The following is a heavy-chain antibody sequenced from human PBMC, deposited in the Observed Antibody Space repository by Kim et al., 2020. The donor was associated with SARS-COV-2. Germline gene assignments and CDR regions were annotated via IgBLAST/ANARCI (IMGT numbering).Heavy chain of an antibody. CDR3: ARAGGWGMVYARTLFDY. V-gene: IGHV4-31*02. D-gene: IGHD2-8*01. J-gene: IGHJ4*02. Sequence: LKRRVTISVDTSKNQFSLKLSSVTAADTAVYYCARAGGWGMVYARTLFDYWGQGTLVTVSS.